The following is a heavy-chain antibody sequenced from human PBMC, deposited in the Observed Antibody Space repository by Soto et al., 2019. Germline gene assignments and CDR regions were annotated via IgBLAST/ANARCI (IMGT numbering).Heavy chain of an antibody. CDR1: GFTFSSYA. CDR3: AKDRILGHDSSGYRLRFQH. Sequence: VGSLRLSCAASGFTFSSYAMSWVRQAPGKGLEWVSAISGSGGSTYYADSVKGRFTISRDNSKNTLYLQMNSLRAEDTAVYYCAKDRILGHDSSGYRLRFQHWGQGTLVTVSS. D-gene: IGHD3-22*01. CDR2: ISGSGGST. V-gene: IGHV3-23*01. J-gene: IGHJ1*01.